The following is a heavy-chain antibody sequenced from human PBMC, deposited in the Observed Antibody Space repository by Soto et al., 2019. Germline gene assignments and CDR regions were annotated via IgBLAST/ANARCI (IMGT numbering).Heavy chain of an antibody. J-gene: IGHJ4*02. CDR1: GFTFSSFA. V-gene: IGHV3-23*01. D-gene: IGHD2-8*01. Sequence: GGSLRLSCAASGFTFSSFAMSWVRQAPGKALEWVSAISGSGGSAYYADSVKGRFTISRDNSKNTLYLQMNSLRAEDTAVYYCAKRAVSTVFDYWGQGTLVTVSS. CDR2: ISGSGGSA. CDR3: AKRAVSTVFDY.